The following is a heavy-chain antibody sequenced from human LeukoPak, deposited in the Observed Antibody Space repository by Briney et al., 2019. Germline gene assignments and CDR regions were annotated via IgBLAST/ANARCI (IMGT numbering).Heavy chain of an antibody. Sequence: SETLSLTCTVSGGSIRSDFWSWIRQPPGKGLEWIGYIYYSGSTNYNPSLKSRVTISVDTSKNQFSLKLSSVTAADTAVYYCARVVEVTMVRGVSAHNWFDPWGQGTLVTVSS. CDR3: ARVVEVTMVRGVSAHNWFDP. D-gene: IGHD3-10*01. J-gene: IGHJ5*02. V-gene: IGHV4-59*01. CDR2: IYYSGST. CDR1: GGSIRSDF.